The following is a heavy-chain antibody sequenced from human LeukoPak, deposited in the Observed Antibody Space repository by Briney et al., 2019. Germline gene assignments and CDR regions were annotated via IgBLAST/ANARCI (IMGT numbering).Heavy chain of an antibody. CDR2: MYDSVRI. CDR1: GGSMISYY. V-gene: IGHV4-59*01. D-gene: IGHD3-16*01. Sequence: SETLSLTCTVSGGSMISYYWTWVRQTPGKGLEWIGYMYDSVRIHYNPSLESRITISVDTSKNQFSLKLSSVTAADTAVYYCARGGYDYVWGSYYDYYYMDVWGKGTTVTVSS. J-gene: IGHJ6*03. CDR3: ARGGYDYVWGSYYDYYYMDV.